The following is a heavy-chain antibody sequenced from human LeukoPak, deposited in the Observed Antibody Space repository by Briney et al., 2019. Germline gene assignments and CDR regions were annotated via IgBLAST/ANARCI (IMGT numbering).Heavy chain of an antibody. CDR1: GFTVSSNY. D-gene: IGHD5-18*01. J-gene: IGHJ4*02. CDR2: IYSGGST. Sequence: GGSLRLSCAASGFTVSSNYMSWVRQAPGKGLEWVSVIYSGGSTFYADSVKGRFTISRDNSKNTLYLQMNSLRVEDTAVYYCAKGAYVDTAMAYFDYWGQGTLVTVSS. V-gene: IGHV3-53*01. CDR3: AKGAYVDTAMAYFDY.